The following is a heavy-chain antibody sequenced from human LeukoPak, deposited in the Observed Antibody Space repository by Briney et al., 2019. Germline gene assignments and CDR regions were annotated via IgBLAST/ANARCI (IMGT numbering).Heavy chain of an antibody. D-gene: IGHD2-2*01. V-gene: IGHV4-38-2*01. CDR3: ASGPVVPAATGHFDY. CDR1: GYSISSGYY. Sequence: PSETLSLTCAVSGYSISSGYYWGWIRQPPGKGLEWIGSIYHSGSTYHNPSLKSRVTISVDTSKNQFSLKLSSVTAADTAVYYCASGPVVPAATGHFDYWGQGTLVTVSS. J-gene: IGHJ4*02. CDR2: IYHSGST.